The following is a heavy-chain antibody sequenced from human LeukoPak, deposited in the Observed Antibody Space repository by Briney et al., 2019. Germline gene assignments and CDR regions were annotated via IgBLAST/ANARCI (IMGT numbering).Heavy chain of an antibody. J-gene: IGHJ4*02. CDR1: GFTFSSNW. D-gene: IGHD3-10*01. Sequence: GGSLRLSCAASGFTFSSNWMHWVRQAPGKGLVWVSRINSDGSTTNYADSVKGRFTISRDNAKNTVYLGMNSLRAEDTAVYYCASGSVLGASLDHWGQGTLVTVSS. CDR2: INSDGSTT. V-gene: IGHV3-74*01. CDR3: ASGSVLGASLDH.